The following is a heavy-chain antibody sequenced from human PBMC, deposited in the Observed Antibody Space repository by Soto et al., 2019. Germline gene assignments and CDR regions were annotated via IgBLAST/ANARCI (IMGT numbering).Heavy chain of an antibody. Sequence: EVQLVESGGGLVQPGGSPRLSCAASGFTFSSYDMHWVRQATGKGLEWVSAIGTAGDTYYPGSVKGRFTISRENAKNSLYLQMNSLRAEDTAVYYCARDYYGSGSYSRGYYYYYGMDVWGQGTTVTVSS. J-gene: IGHJ6*02. CDR2: IGTAGDT. CDR1: GFTFSSYD. D-gene: IGHD3-10*01. CDR3: ARDYYGSGSYSRGYYYYYGMDV. V-gene: IGHV3-13*01.